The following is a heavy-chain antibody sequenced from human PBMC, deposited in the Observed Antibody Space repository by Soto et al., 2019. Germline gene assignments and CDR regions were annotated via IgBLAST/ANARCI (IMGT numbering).Heavy chain of an antibody. D-gene: IGHD1-20*01. J-gene: IGHJ4*02. CDR1: GGSVSSGTNY. CDR3: ARDDGMGYYLDY. Sequence: PSETLSLTCTVSGGSVSSGTNYWSWIRQPPGKGLEWIGYVYYSGGTNYSPSLKSRITISVDTSKNQFSLKLSSVTAADTALYYCARDDGMGYYLDYWGQGALVT. CDR2: VYYSGGT. V-gene: IGHV4-61*01.